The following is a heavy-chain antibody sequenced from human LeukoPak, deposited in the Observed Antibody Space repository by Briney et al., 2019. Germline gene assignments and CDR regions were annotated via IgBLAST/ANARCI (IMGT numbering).Heavy chain of an antibody. CDR3: ARSGAAVAGTAPFDY. Sequence: ASVKVSCKASGGTFSSYAISWVRQAPGQGLEWMGGIIPIFGTANYAQKFQGRITITTDESTSTAYMELSSLRSEDTAVYYCARSGAAVAGTAPFDYWGQGTLVTVSS. CDR1: GGTFSSYA. V-gene: IGHV1-69*05. CDR2: IIPIFGTA. J-gene: IGHJ4*02. D-gene: IGHD6-19*01.